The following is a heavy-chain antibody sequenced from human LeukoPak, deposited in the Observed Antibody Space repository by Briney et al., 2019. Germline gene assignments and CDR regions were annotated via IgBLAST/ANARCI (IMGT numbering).Heavy chain of an antibody. D-gene: IGHD4-11*01. CDR1: GYTFTGYY. V-gene: IGHV1-2*02. J-gene: IGHJ6*02. Sequence: ASVKVSCKASGYTFTGYYMHWVRQAPGQGLEWMGWINPNSGGTNYAQKFQGRVTMTRDTSISTAYMELSRLRSEDTAVYYCARGRHYHSNYYYGMDVWGQGTTVTVSS. CDR2: INPNSGGT. CDR3: ARGRHYHSNYYYGMDV.